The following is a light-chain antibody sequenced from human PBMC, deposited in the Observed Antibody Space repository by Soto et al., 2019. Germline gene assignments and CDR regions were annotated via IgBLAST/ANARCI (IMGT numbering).Light chain of an antibody. CDR1: SSDVGGYNY. CDR3: SSYTSSSTEV. J-gene: IGLJ2*01. CDR2: GVS. Sequence: QSALTQPASVFGSPGQSITISCTGTSSDVGGYNYVSWYQQHPGKAPKLMIYGVSNRPSGVSNRFSGSKSGNTASLTIDGLQAEDEADYYFSSYTSSSTEVFGGGTKLTVL. V-gene: IGLV2-14*01.